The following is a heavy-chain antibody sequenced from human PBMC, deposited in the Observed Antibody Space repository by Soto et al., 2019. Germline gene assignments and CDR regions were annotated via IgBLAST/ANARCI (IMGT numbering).Heavy chain of an antibody. CDR3: ARDKSTGNYYYYGMDV. J-gene: IGHJ6*02. Sequence: ASVKVSCKASGYTFTGYYMHWVRQAPGQGLEWMVWINPNSGGTNYAQKFQGWVTMTRDTSISTAYMELSRLRSDDTAVYYCARDKSTGNYYYYGMDVWGQGTTVTVSS. CDR2: INPNSGGT. CDR1: GYTFTGYY. D-gene: IGHD6-13*01. V-gene: IGHV1-2*04.